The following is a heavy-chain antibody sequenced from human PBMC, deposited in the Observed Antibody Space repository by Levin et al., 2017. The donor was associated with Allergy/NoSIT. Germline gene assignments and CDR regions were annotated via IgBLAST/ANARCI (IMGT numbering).Heavy chain of an antibody. V-gene: IGHV3-7*03. Sequence: PGGSLRLSCEASGLTFSRYWLTWVRQAPGKGLEWVGNIKEDGSEKYYADSVKGRFTISRDNVKSSLYLQMNSLRAEDTALYYCASRFCTGYACYRASYKCFDVWGRGTMVTVSS. CDR2: IKEDGSEK. D-gene: IGHD3/OR15-3a*01. J-gene: IGHJ6*04. CDR1: GLTFSRYW. CDR3: ASRFCTGYACYRASYKCFDV.